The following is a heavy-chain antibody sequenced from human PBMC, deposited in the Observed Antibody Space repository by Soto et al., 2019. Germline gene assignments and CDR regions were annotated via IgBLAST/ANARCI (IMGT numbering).Heavy chain of an antibody. CDR1: GDSVSSNSAA. D-gene: IGHD5-12*01. CDR3: ARVPVTVATLQYYYVMDV. V-gene: IGHV6-1*01. Sequence: SQTLSLTCVISGDSVSSNSAAWSWIRQSPSRGLEWLGRTYYRSRWYNDYAVSVKSRITINPDTSKNQFSLQLNSVTPEDTAVYFCARVPVTVATLQYYYVMDVWGQGTTVTV. J-gene: IGHJ6*02. CDR2: TYYRSRWYN.